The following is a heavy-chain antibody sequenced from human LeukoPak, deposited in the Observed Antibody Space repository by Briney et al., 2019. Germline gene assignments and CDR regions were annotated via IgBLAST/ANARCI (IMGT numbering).Heavy chain of an antibody. CDR3: ARDQATSNVLGP. Sequence: GGSLRLSCAASGFTFSTYWMHWVRQAPGKGLVWVARISTDGSSTNYADSVKGRFTIPRDNAKSTLYLQMNSLRAEDTAVYYCARDQATSNVLGPWGQGTLVTVSS. J-gene: IGHJ5*02. V-gene: IGHV3-74*01. CDR2: ISTDGSST. D-gene: IGHD5-24*01. CDR1: GFTFSTYW.